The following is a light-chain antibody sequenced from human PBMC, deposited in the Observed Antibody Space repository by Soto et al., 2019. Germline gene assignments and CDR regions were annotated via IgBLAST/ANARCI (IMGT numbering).Light chain of an antibody. CDR2: EAS. V-gene: IGKV1-6*01. J-gene: IGKJ1*01. CDR3: LQDYVYPWT. CDR1: QGIGND. Sequence: AIQVTQSPSSLSASVGDRVTISCRASQGIGNDLGWYQQKPGKAPKLLIYEASTLQTGVASRFSGSGSGTDFTLTISSLPPEDFATDYCLQDYVYPWTFGQGTKVEVK.